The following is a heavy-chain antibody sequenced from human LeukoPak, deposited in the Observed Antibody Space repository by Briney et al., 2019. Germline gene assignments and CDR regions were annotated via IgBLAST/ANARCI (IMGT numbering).Heavy chain of an antibody. Sequence: SETLSLTCTVSGGSVSGYYWSWIRQPPGKGLEWLGYIYYSGSTNYNPSLKSRVTISVDTSENQFSLKLTSVTAADTAVYYCARDREYSSSGLVWFDPWGHGILVTASS. J-gene: IGHJ5*02. CDR1: GGSVSGYY. CDR2: IYYSGST. V-gene: IGHV4-59*02. D-gene: IGHD6-6*01. CDR3: ARDREYSSSGLVWFDP.